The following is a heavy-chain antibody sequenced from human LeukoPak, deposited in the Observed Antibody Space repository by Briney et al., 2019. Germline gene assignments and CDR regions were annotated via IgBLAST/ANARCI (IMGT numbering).Heavy chain of an antibody. CDR3: ARASASSNGADYYYYMDV. Sequence: SVKVSCKASGYTFTSYGISWVRQAPGQGLEWMGGIIPIFGTANYAQKFQGRVTITADESTSTAYMELSSLRSEDTAVYYCARASASSNGADYYYYMDVWGKGTTVTVSS. D-gene: IGHD1-26*01. CDR1: GYTFTSYG. J-gene: IGHJ6*03. V-gene: IGHV1-69*13. CDR2: IIPIFGTA.